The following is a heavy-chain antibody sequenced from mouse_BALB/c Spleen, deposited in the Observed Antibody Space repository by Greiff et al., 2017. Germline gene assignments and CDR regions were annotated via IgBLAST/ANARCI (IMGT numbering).Heavy chain of an antibody. J-gene: IGHJ1*01. V-gene: IGHV5-4*02. CDR2: ISDGGSYT. CDR1: GFTFSDYY. D-gene: IGHD1-1*01. CDR3: ARRYGSSDWYFDV. Sequence: EVKLMESGGGLVKPGGSLKLSCAASGFTFSDYYMYWVRQTPEKRLEWVATISDGGSYTYYPDSVKGRFTISRDNAKNTLYLQMSSLRSEDTAMYYCARRYGSSDWYFDVWGAGTTVTVSS.